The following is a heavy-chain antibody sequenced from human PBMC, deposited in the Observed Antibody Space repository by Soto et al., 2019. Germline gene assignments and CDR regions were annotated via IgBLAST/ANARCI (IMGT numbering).Heavy chain of an antibody. J-gene: IGHJ4*02. CDR2: INAGNGNT. CDR1: GYTFTSYA. D-gene: IGHD2-21*02. Sequence: ASVKVSCKASGYTFTSYAMHWVRQAPGQRLEWMGWINAGNGNTKYSQKFQGRVTITRDTSASTAYMELSSLRSEDTAVYYCARAYCGGDCPPGSYWGQGTLVTVSS. CDR3: ARAYCGGDCPPGSY. V-gene: IGHV1-3*01.